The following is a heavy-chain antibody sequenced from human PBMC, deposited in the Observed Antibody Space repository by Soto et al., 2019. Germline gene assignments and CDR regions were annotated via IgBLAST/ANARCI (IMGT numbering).Heavy chain of an antibody. CDR1: GGSISSYY. CDR2: IYYSGST. J-gene: IGHJ6*03. CDR3: ARHASSGFWSGYVWVYYYYYMDV. D-gene: IGHD3-3*01. Sequence: QVQLQESGPGLVKPSETLSLTCTVSGGSISSYYWSWIRQPPGKGLEWIGYIYYSGSTNYNTSRKSRVTIAVDTSKNQFALKLSSVTAADTAVYYCARHASSGFWSGYVWVYYYYYMDVWGKGTTVTVSS. V-gene: IGHV4-59*08.